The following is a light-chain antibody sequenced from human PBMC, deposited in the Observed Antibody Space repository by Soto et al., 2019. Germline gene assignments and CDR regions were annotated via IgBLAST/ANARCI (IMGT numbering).Light chain of an antibody. CDR3: QQRSNR. V-gene: IGKV3-11*01. CDR1: QSVSRS. J-gene: IGKJ4*01. Sequence: EIVLTQSPATLSLSPGDRAVLSCRASQSVSRSLTWYQHKPGQAPRLLIYDASTRATGIPRRFSGSGSGTDFTLTISSLEPEDFAVYYCQQRSNRFGCRTQVDIK. CDR2: DAS.